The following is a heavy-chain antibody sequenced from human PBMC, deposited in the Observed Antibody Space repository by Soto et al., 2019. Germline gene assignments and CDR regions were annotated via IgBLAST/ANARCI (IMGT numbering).Heavy chain of an antibody. CDR2: ISAYNGNT. Sequence: GASVKVSCKASGYTFTSYGSSWVRQAPGQGLEWMGWISAYNGNTNYAQKLQGRVTMTTDTSTSTAYMELRSLRSDDTAVYYCARPTGTTFRDAFDIWGQGTMVTVSS. CDR3: ARPTGTTFRDAFDI. CDR1: GYTFTSYG. V-gene: IGHV1-18*01. D-gene: IGHD1-1*01. J-gene: IGHJ3*02.